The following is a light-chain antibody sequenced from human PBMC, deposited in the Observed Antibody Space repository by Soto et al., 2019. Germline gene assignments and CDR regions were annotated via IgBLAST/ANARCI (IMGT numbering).Light chain of an antibody. CDR1: SSDVGGYNY. V-gene: IGLV2-14*01. Sequence: QSALTQPASVSGSPGQSITISCTGTSSDVGGYNYVSWYQQHPGKAPKLMIYEVSNRPSGVSNRFSGSKSGTSASLAITGLQAEDEADYYCQSYDSSLSGVVFGGGTKVTVL. J-gene: IGLJ2*01. CDR2: EVS. CDR3: QSYDSSLSGVV.